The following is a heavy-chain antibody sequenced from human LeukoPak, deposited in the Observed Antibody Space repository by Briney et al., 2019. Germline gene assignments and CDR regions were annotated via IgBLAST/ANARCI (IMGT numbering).Heavy chain of an antibody. J-gene: IGHJ4*02. CDR3: ARDPSGSYWSYFDY. D-gene: IGHD1-26*01. V-gene: IGHV3-7*01. Sequence: GGSLRLSCAASGFTFSSYWMSWVRQAPGKGLEWVANIKQDRSEKYYVDSVKGRFTIYRDNAKNSLYLQMNSLRAEDTAVYYCARDPSGSYWSYFDYWGQGTLVTVSS. CDR1: GFTFSSYW. CDR2: IKQDRSEK.